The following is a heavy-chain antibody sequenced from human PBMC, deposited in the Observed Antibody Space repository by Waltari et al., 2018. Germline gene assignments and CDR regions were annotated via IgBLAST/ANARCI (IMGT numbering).Heavy chain of an antibody. D-gene: IGHD3-3*01. CDR2: IYYSGST. V-gene: IGHV4-59*11. Sequence: QVQLQESGPGLVKPSETLSLTCTVSGGSISSHYLSWIRQPPGKGRGRIGYIYYSGSTNSNPTLKRRVTISVDTSKNQFSLTLSSVTAADTAVDYCTTDTYTIFGVVIQDAFDIWGQGTMVTVSS. CDR3: TTDTYTIFGVVIQDAFDI. CDR1: GGSISSHY. J-gene: IGHJ3*02.